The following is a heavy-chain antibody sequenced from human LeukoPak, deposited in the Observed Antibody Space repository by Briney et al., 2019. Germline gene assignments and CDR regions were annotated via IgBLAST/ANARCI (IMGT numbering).Heavy chain of an antibody. CDR1: GFTFSTYG. CDR2: IRYDGGLK. V-gene: IGHV3-30*02. J-gene: IGHJ4*02. CDR3: ASGSGWRQLY. D-gene: IGHD5-24*01. Sequence: GGSLRLSCAASGFTFSTYGMHWVRQTPVKGLEWVAFIRYDGGLKHYADPVKGRFTISGDNSKSTLYLEMSSLRVEDTAVYYCASGSGWRQLYWGQGTLVTVSP.